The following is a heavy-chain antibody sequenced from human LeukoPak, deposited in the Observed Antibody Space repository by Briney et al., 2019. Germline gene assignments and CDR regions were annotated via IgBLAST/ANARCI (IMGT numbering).Heavy chain of an antibody. J-gene: IGHJ4*02. V-gene: IGHV4-34*01. CDR3: ARSGNYVWGSYRYKGVFDY. CDR1: GGSFGGYY. Sequence: PSETLWLTCAVYGGSFGGYYWSWIRQPPGKGLEWIGEINHSGSTNYNPSLKSRVTISVDTSKNQFSLKLSSVTAADTAVYYCARSGNYVWGSYRYKGVFDYWGRGTLVTDSS. D-gene: IGHD3-16*02. CDR2: INHSGST.